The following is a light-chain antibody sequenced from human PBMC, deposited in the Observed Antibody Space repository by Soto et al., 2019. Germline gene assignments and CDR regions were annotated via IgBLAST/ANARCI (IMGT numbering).Light chain of an antibody. CDR1: QSIGNW. CDR2: KAS. J-gene: IGKJ1*01. V-gene: IGKV1-5*03. CDR3: QQYNSYSWT. Sequence: DIQMTQSPSTLSASVGDRVTITCRASQSIGNWLAWYPQKPWKVPKLLIYKASSLESGFPSRFIGRGSGTELTITIRSLQPDDFATYYCQQYNSYSWTFGQGTKVEIK.